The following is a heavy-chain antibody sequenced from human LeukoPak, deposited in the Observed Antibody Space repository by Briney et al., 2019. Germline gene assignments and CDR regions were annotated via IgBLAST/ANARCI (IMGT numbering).Heavy chain of an antibody. CDR2: IIPIFGTA. V-gene: IGHV1-69*13. CDR1: GYTLTELS. D-gene: IGHD4-23*01. Sequence: VKVSCKVSGYTLTELSMHWVRQAPGQGLEWMGGIIPIFGTANYAQKFQDRVTITAVESMSTVYMELSSLRSEDTAVYYCARGWLAESMVVTPYNYWGQGTLVTVSS. CDR3: ARGWLAESMVVTPYNY. J-gene: IGHJ4*02.